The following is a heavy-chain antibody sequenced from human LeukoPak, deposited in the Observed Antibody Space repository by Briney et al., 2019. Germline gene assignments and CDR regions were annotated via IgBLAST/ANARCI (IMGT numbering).Heavy chain of an antibody. CDR2: INHSGST. J-gene: IGHJ5*02. CDR3: AGAGGPNWFDP. Sequence: SETLSLTCAVYGGSFSGYYWSWIRQPPGKGLEWIGEINHSGSTNYNPSLKSRVTISVDTSKNQFSLKLSSVTAVDTAVYYCAGAGGPNWFDPWGQGTQVTVSS. D-gene: IGHD6-25*01. V-gene: IGHV4-34*01. CDR1: GGSFSGYY.